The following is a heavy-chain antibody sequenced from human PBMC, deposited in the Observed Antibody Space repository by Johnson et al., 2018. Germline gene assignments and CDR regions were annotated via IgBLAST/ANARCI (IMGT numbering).Heavy chain of an antibody. CDR1: GFPFISYI. V-gene: IGHV3-21*01. CDR3: TTYSRQVGTLPGFFYWYFDL. Sequence: VQLVESGGGLVKPGGSLRLSCAASGFPFISYIMSWVRQAPGKGLEWVSSISKSGDLYYANSVKGRFTVSRDNAKNSLYLQMNSLRADDTAVFYCTTYSRQVGTLPGFFYWYFDLWGRGTLVTVSS. D-gene: IGHD2-15*01. J-gene: IGHJ2*01. CDR2: ISKSGDL.